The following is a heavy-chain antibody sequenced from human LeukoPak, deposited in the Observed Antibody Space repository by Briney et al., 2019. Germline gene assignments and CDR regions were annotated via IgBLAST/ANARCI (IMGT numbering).Heavy chain of an antibody. CDR2: VYQSGTT. D-gene: IGHD5-18*01. CDR1: GFSISSGHY. V-gene: IGHV4-38-2*02. CDR3: ARIFIRNGYSSYFDC. Sequence: SETLSLTCTVSGFSISSGHYWGWVRQPPGAGLEWIGSVYQSGTTYYNPSLKSRVTTSVDMSKNQFSLRLRPVTAADTAVYYCARIFIRNGYSSYFDCWGQGTLVTISS. J-gene: IGHJ4*02.